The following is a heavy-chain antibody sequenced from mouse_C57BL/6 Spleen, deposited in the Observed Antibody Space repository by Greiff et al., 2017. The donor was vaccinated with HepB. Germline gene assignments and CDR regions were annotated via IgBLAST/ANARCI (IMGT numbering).Heavy chain of an antibody. V-gene: IGHV1-7*01. J-gene: IGHJ3*01. Sequence: QVQLKQSGAELAKPGASVKLSCKASGYTFTSYWMHWVKQRPGQGLEWIGYINPSSGYTKYNQKFKDKATLTADKSSSTAYMQLSSLTYEDSAVYYCARSATAEAAWFAYWGQGTVVTVSA. D-gene: IGHD3-2*02. CDR2: INPSSGYT. CDR3: ARSATAEAAWFAY. CDR1: GYTFTSYW.